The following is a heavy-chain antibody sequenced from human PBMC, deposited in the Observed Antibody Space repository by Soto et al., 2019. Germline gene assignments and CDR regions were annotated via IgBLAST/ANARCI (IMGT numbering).Heavy chain of an antibody. D-gene: IGHD3-22*01. CDR2: ISSSSTI. Sequence: PGGSLRLSCAASGFTFSSYSMNWVRQAPGKGLGWVSYISSSSTIYYADSVKGRFTISRDNAKNSLYLQMNSLRDEDTAVYYCAKYDSSGYYDAFDIWGQGTMVTVSS. V-gene: IGHV3-48*02. J-gene: IGHJ3*02. CDR3: AKYDSSGYYDAFDI. CDR1: GFTFSSYS.